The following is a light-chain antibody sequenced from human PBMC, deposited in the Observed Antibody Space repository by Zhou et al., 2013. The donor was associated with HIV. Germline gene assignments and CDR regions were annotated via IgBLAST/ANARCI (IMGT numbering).Light chain of an antibody. CDR3: QQANGFPLT. CDR2: AAS. CDR1: QSISYW. Sequence: DIQMTQAHSTLSASVGDRVTITCRASQSISYWLAWYQQKPGKAPKLLIYAASTLQTGVPSRFSGSGYGTDFTLTISSLQPDDFATYYCQQANGFPLTFGQGTKVEIK. J-gene: IGKJ1*01. V-gene: IGKV1-12*01.